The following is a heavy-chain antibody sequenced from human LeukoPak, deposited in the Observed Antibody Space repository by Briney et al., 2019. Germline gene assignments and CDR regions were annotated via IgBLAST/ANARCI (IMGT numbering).Heavy chain of an antibody. Sequence: PSETLSLTCTVSGGSISSGGYYWSWIRQPPGKGLEWIGYIYHSGSTYYNPSLKSRVTISVDRSKNQFSLKLSSVTAADTAVYYCARDMDQKVAPYYYYYMDVWGKGTTVTVSS. CDR2: IYHSGST. V-gene: IGHV4-30-2*01. J-gene: IGHJ6*03. CDR3: ARDMDQKVAPYYYYYMDV. D-gene: IGHD5-12*01. CDR1: GGSISSGGYY.